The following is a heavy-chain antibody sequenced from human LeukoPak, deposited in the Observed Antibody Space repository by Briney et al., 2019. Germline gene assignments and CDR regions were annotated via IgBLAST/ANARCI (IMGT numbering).Heavy chain of an antibody. CDR1: GFTFSNAW. Sequence: GGSLRLSCAASGFTFSNAWMSWVRQAPGKGLECVSAISSNGGSTYYANSVKGRFTISRDNSKNMLYLQMGSLRAEDMAVYYCARDLAGYSGNWGQGTLVTVSS. V-gene: IGHV3-64*01. D-gene: IGHD6-13*01. CDR2: ISSNGGST. J-gene: IGHJ4*02. CDR3: ARDLAGYSGN.